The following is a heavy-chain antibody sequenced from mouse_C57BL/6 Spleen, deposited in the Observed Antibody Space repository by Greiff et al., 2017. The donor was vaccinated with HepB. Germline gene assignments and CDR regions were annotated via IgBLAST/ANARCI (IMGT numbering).Heavy chain of an antibody. J-gene: IGHJ3*01. Sequence: LMESGAELVRPGASVTLSCKASGYTFTDYEMHWVKQTPVHGLEWIGAIDPETGGTAYNQKFKGKAILTADKSSSTAYMELRSLTSEDSAVYYCTRRDSNYLFAYWGQGTLVTVSA. D-gene: IGHD2-5*01. CDR1: GYTFTDYE. CDR2: IDPETGGT. V-gene: IGHV1-15*01. CDR3: TRRDSNYLFAY.